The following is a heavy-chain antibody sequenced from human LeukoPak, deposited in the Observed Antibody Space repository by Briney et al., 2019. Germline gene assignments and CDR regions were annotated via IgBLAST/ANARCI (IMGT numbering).Heavy chain of an antibody. CDR1: GGSISSGGYY. Sequence: PSQTLSLTCTVSGGSISSGGYYWSWIRQHPGKGLEWIGYIYYSGSTYYNPSLKSRVTISVDTSKNQFSLKLSSVTAADTAVYYCAREVNNRSYYYGSGSYWDGAFDIWGQGTMVTVSS. CDR3: AREVNNRSYYYGSGSYWDGAFDI. D-gene: IGHD3-10*01. CDR2: IYYSGST. J-gene: IGHJ3*02. V-gene: IGHV4-31*03.